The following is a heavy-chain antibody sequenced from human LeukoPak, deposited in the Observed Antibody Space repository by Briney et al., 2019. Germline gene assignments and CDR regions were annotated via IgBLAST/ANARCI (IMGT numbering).Heavy chain of an antibody. CDR1: GFTFSSYA. J-gene: IGHJ4*02. V-gene: IGHV3-23*01. CDR3: AKMGWGRYCSSTSCYCFDY. CDR2: ISGSGGST. Sequence: PGGSLRLSCAASGFTFSSYAMNWVRQAPGKGLEWVSAISGSGGSTYYADSVKGRFTISRDNSKNTLYLQMNSLRAEDTAVYYCAKMGWGRYCSSTSCYCFDYWGQGTLVTVSS. D-gene: IGHD2-2*01.